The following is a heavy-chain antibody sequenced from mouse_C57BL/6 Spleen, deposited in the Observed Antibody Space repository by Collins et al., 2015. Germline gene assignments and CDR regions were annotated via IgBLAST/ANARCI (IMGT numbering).Heavy chain of an antibody. Sequence: QVQLQQPGVEFVKPGASVKLSCKASGYTFTSYWMHWVKQRPGRGLEWVGRIDPNSGGKYSEKFKSKATLTVDKPSSTAYMQLSSLTSEDSAVYYCARGDFYYFNYWGQGTTLTVSS. CDR1: GYTFTSYW. V-gene: IGHV1-72*01. CDR3: ARGDFYYFNY. J-gene: IGHJ2*01. CDR2: IDPNSGG.